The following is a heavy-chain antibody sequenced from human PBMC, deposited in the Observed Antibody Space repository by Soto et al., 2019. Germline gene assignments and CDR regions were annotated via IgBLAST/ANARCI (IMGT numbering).Heavy chain of an antibody. CDR3: AYYLMPYIPGADYYGMDV. CDR2: INPSGGST. V-gene: IGHV1-46*01. CDR1: GYTFTSYY. Sequence: ASVKVSCKASGYTFTSYYMHWVRQAPGQGLEWMGIINPSGGSTSYAQKFQGRVTMTRDTSTSTVYMELSSLRSEDTAVYYCAYYLMPYIPGADYYGMDVWGQGTTVTVSS. D-gene: IGHD6-13*01. J-gene: IGHJ6*02.